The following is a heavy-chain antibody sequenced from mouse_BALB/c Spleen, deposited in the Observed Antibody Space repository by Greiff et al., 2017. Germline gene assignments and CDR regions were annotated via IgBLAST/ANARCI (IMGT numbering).Heavy chain of an antibody. CDR1: GFTFNTYA. V-gene: IGHV10-1*02. CDR2: IRSKSNNYAT. CDR3: VRDYYDYPWFAY. Sequence: EVQLVESGGGLVQPKGSLKLSCAASGFTFNTYAMNWVRQAPGKGLEWVARIRSKSNNYATYYADSVKDRFTISRDDSQSMLYLQMNNLKTEDTAMYYCVRDYYDYPWFAYWGQGTLVTVSA. J-gene: IGHJ3*01. D-gene: IGHD2-4*01.